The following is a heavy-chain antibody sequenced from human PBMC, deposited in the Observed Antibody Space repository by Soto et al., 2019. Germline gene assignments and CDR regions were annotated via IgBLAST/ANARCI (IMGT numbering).Heavy chain of an antibody. V-gene: IGHV1-2*02. CDR1: GYTFTGHY. CDR3: GRGRSGQIVVFF. J-gene: IGHJ4*02. Sequence: ASVKVSCKASGYTFTGHYIHWVRQAPEQGPEWMGEIGPESGATRYAQKFQGRVTMTRDTSITTVYMELKNLSPDDTAVYYCGRGRSGQIVVFFWGQGTPVTVYS. D-gene: IGHD1-26*01. CDR2: IGPESGAT.